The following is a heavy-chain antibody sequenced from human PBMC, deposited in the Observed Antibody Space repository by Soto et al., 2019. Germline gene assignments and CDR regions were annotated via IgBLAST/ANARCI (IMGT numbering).Heavy chain of an antibody. CDR1: GFTFDDYA. J-gene: IGHJ3*02. V-gene: IGHV3-9*01. CDR2: ISWNSGSI. CDR3: AKDVVVAATNFADAFDI. D-gene: IGHD2-15*01. Sequence: LGGSLRLSCAVSGFTFDDYAMHWVRQAPGKGLEWVSGISWNSGSIGYADSVKGRFTISRDNAKNSLYLQMNSLRAEDTALYYCAKDVVVAATNFADAFDIWGQGTMVTVSS.